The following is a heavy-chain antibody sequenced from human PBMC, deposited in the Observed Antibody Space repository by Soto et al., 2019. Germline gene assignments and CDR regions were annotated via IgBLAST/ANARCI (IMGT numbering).Heavy chain of an antibody. D-gene: IGHD6-19*01. CDR1: GFTFSSYA. J-gene: IGHJ1*01. Sequence: EVQLLESGGGLVQPGGSLRLSCAASGFTFSSYAMSWVRQAPGKGLEWVSAISGSGGSTYYADSVKGRFTISRDNSKNTLYLQMNSLRAEDTAVYYCAKDQARYSSGWYSYFQHWGQGTLVTVSS. CDR2: ISGSGGST. CDR3: AKDQARYSSGWYSYFQH. V-gene: IGHV3-23*01.